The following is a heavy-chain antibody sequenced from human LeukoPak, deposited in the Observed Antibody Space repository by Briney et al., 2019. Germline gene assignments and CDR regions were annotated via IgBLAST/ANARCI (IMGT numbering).Heavy chain of an antibody. CDR2: MKQGGSEQ. V-gene: IGHV3-7*01. J-gene: IGHJ4*02. CDR1: GFTFKDHW. Sequence: SGGSLRLSCVGSGFTFKDHWMVWVRQAPGERLEWVANMKQGGSEQYYGDSVRGRFTISRDNAKNSLYLQMTSLRAADTAVYYCARDANWASDYWGQGTLVTVSS. D-gene: IGHD7-27*01. CDR3: ARDANWASDY.